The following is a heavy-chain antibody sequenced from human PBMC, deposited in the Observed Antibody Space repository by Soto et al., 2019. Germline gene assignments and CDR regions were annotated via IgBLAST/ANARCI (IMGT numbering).Heavy chain of an antibody. D-gene: IGHD1-26*01. Sequence: PSETLSLTCTVSGGSISSSSYYWGWIRQPPGKGLEWIGSIYYSGSTYYNPSLKSRVTISVDTSKNQFSLKLSSVTAADTAVYYCASSGGRLKLDTWGQGTLVTVSS. V-gene: IGHV4-39*01. J-gene: IGHJ5*02. CDR3: ASSGGRLKLDT. CDR1: GGSISSSSYY. CDR2: IYYSGST.